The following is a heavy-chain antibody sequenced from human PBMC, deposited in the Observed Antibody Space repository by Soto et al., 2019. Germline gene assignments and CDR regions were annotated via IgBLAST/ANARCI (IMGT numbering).Heavy chain of an antibody. CDR3: VRGDDRVD. V-gene: IGHV3-21*01. Sequence: XGSLILACSGAGVILSSFTMTWVRQAPGMGLQYLASISKSSSLIYYADSVRGRFIISRDNSKDSVFLQMYSLRAEDTAMYYCVRGDDRVDWGQGTLVTVSS. D-gene: IGHD1-1*01. J-gene: IGHJ4*02. CDR1: GVILSSFT. CDR2: ISKSSSLI.